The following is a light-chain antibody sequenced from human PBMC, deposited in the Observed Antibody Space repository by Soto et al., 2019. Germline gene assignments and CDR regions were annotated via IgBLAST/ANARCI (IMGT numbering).Light chain of an antibody. CDR3: LQHNSYSWT. J-gene: IGKJ1*01. CDR2: AAS. Sequence: DIHMTQSPSSLSASVGYRVTITCRASQGIRNDLGWYQQKPGKAPKRLIYAASSLQSGVPSRLRGSGYGTELTITISSMQPEDFETYYCLQHNSYSWTFGHGTKVDIK. V-gene: IGKV1-17*01. CDR1: QGIRND.